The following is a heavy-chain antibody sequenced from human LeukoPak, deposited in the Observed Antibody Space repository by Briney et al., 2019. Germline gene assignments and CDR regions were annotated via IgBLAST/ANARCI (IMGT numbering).Heavy chain of an antibody. V-gene: IGHV3-48*03. D-gene: IGHD3-3*01. Sequence: GGSLRLSCAASGFIFSSFEMNWVRQAPGKGLEWVSYISSSGSTIYYADSVKGRFTISRDNSKNTLYLQMNSLRAEDTAVYYCAKIIRFPNAFDIWGQGTMVTVSS. J-gene: IGHJ3*02. CDR1: GFIFSSFE. CDR3: AKIIRFPNAFDI. CDR2: ISSSGSTI.